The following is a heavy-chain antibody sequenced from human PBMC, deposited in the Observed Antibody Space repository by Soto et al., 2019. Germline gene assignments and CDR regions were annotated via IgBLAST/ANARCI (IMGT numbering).Heavy chain of an antibody. CDR2: ISTYNGNT. Sequence: QVQLVQSGAEVKKPGASVKVSCKVSGYSFITYGVSWVRQAPGQGLDWMGWISTYNGNTKYAERRHGRITMTTETNTSKAYMELRSLRSDETAVYYCARGPTDYHDNGGKYFLDYWRQRTLVTVSS. CDR3: ARGPTDYHDNGGKYFLDY. D-gene: IGHD3-22*01. CDR1: GYSFITYG. V-gene: IGHV1-18*01. J-gene: IGHJ4*02.